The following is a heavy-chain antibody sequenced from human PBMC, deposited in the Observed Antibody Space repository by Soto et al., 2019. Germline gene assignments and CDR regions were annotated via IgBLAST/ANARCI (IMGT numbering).Heavy chain of an antibody. V-gene: IGHV3-15*07. D-gene: IGHD5-12*01. CDR3: TTAELLGGYVDFDY. CDR1: GFTFSNAW. CDR2: IKSKTDGGTT. Sequence: GGSLRLSCAASGFTFSNAWMNWVRQAPGKGLEWVGRIKSKTDGGTTDYAAPVKGRFTISRDDSKNTLYLQMNSLKTEDTAVYYCTTAELLGGYVDFDYWGQGTLVTVSS. J-gene: IGHJ4*02.